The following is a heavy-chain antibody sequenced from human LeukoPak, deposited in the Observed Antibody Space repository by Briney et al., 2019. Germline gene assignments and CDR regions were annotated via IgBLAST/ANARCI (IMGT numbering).Heavy chain of an antibody. V-gene: IGHV1-69*02. CDR2: IIPILGIA. Sequence: GSSVKVSCKASGGICSSYTISWVRQAPGQGLEWMGRIIPILGIANYAQKFQGRVTITADKSTSTAYMELSSLRYEDTAVYYCAPVAVAGTFDGMDVWGQGTTVTVSS. D-gene: IGHD6-19*01. CDR1: GGICSSYT. J-gene: IGHJ6*02. CDR3: APVAVAGTFDGMDV.